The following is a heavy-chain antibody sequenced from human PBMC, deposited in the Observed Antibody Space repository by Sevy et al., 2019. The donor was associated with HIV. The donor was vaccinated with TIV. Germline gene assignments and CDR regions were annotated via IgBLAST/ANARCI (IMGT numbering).Heavy chain of an antibody. CDR3: ARAGFWSGRDYYYYGMDV. CDR2: IYYSGST. CDR1: GGSISSGGYY. Sequence: SETLSLTCTVSGGSISSGGYYWSWIRQHPGKGLEWIGYIYYSGSTYYNPSLKSRVTISVDTSKNQFSLKLSSVTAADTAVYYCARAGFWSGRDYYYYGMDVWGQGTTVTVSS. D-gene: IGHD3-3*01. J-gene: IGHJ6*02. V-gene: IGHV4-31*03.